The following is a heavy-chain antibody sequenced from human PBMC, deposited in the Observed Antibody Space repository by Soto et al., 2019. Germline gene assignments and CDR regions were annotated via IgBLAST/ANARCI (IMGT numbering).Heavy chain of an antibody. D-gene: IGHD6-6*01. CDR2: ISAYNGDT. J-gene: IGHJ6*03. CDR1: GYTFTNYG. V-gene: IGHV1-18*01. CDR3: ARVPQLVGYFYYHLGG. Sequence: QVQLLQSGAEVKKPGASVKVSCKASGYTFTNYGITWVRQAPGQGLEWMGWISAYNGDTHYTQRLQGRVTMTTDTSTSPAYMELRGLGSDHTAGDYCARVPQLVGYFYYHLGGCGKGTTVTVSS.